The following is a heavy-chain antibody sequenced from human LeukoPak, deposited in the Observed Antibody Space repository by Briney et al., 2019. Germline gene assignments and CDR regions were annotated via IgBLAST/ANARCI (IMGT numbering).Heavy chain of an antibody. Sequence: PSETLSLTCTVSGGSISSYYWSWIRQPPGKGLEWIGYIYYSGSTNYNPSLKSRATISGDTTKNQFSLKLSSVTAADTAVYYCARHYYYSYYYMDVWGKGTTVTVSS. V-gene: IGHV4-59*08. J-gene: IGHJ6*03. CDR3: ARHYYYSYYYMDV. CDR2: IYYSGST. CDR1: GGSISSYY.